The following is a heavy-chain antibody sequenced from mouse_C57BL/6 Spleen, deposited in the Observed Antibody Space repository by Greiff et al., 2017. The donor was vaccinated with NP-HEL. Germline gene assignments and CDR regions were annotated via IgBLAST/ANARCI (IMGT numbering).Heavy chain of an antibody. CDR3: ARSGGLRSYYFDY. Sequence: DVQLVESVAELVRPGASVKLSCTASGFNIKNTYMHWVKQRPEQGLEWIGRIDPANGTTKYAPKFQGKATITADTSSTTAYLQLSSLTSEDTAIYYCARSGGLRSYYFDYWGQGTTLTVSS. CDR1: GFNIKNTY. CDR2: IDPANGTT. V-gene: IGHV14-3*01. J-gene: IGHJ2*01. D-gene: IGHD2-4*01.